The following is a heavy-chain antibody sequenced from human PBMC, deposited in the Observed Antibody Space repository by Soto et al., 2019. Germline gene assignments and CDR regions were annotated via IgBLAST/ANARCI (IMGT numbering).Heavy chain of an antibody. V-gene: IGHV4-39*01. CDR2: IYYSGST. Sequence: ETLSLTCTVSGGSISSSSYYWGWIRQPPGKGLEWIGSIYYSGSTYYNPSLKSRVTISVDTSKNQFSLKLSSVTAADTAVYYCATGRGGILTGYWFDPWGQGTLVTVSS. CDR3: ATGRGGILTGYWFDP. D-gene: IGHD3-9*01. CDR1: GGSISSSSYY. J-gene: IGHJ5*02.